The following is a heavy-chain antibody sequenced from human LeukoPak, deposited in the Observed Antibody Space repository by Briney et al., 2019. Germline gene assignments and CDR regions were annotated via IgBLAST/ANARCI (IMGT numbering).Heavy chain of an antibody. CDR3: ARQERYSGSYFDAFDI. CDR1: GGSISSSSYY. V-gene: IGHV4-39*01. D-gene: IGHD1-26*01. CDR2: IHYSGST. J-gene: IGHJ3*02. Sequence: PSETLSLTCTVSGGSISSSSYYWGWIRQPPGTGLEWIGSIHYSGSTYYNPSLKSRVTISVDTSKNQFSLKLSSVTAADTAVYYCARQERYSGSYFDAFDIWGQGTMVTVSS.